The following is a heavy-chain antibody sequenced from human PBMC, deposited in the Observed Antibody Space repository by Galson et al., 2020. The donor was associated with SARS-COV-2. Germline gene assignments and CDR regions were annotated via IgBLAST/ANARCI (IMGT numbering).Heavy chain of an antibody. CDR3: AREGSSWQPFDY. J-gene: IGHJ4*02. CDR2: IYTSGST. CDR1: GGSISSGSYY. V-gene: IGHV4-61*02. D-gene: IGHD6-13*01. Sequence: ETSETLSLTCTVSGGSISSGSYYWSWIRQPAGKGLEWIGRIYTSGSTNYNPSLKSRVTISVDTSKNQFSLKLSSVTAADTAVYYCAREGSSWQPFDYWGQGTLVTVSS.